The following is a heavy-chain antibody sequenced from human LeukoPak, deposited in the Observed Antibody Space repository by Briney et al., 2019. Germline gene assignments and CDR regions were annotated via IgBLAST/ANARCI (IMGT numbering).Heavy chain of an antibody. D-gene: IGHD2-2*01. CDR3: ARGGRSTSCCDDAFDI. Sequence: ASVKVSCKASGYTFTGSSVAWVRQAPGPGLEWMGWINPKSGGTNYAENFQGRVTMTRDTSISTAYMELSRLKSDDTAVYYCARGGRSTSCCDDAFDIWGQGTMVTVSS. CDR2: INPKSGGT. J-gene: IGHJ3*02. CDR1: GYTFTGSS. V-gene: IGHV1-2*02.